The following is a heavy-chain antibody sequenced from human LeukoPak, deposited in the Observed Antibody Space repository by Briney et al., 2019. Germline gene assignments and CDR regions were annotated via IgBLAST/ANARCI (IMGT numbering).Heavy chain of an antibody. J-gene: IGHJ4*02. CDR3: AREAAMVPLDY. Sequence: GGSLRLSCAASGFTFNSYSMNWVRQAPGKGLEWVSYISSSSSTIYYADSVKGRFTISRDNAKNSLYLQMNSLRAEDTAVYYCAREAAMVPLDYWGQGTLVTVSS. V-gene: IGHV3-48*04. CDR2: ISSSSSTI. CDR1: GFTFNSYS. D-gene: IGHD5-18*01.